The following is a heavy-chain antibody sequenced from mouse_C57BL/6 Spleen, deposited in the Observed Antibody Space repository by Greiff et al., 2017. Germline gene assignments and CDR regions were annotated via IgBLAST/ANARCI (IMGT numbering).Heavy chain of an antibody. D-gene: IGHD1-1*01. J-gene: IGHJ2*01. Sequence: VQLQQSGAELVRPGTSVKVSCKASGYAFTNYLIEWVKQRPGQGLEWIGVINPGSGGTNYNEKFKGKATLTEDKSSSTASMQLSSLTSEDSAVYFCAKSYGSSFDYWGQGTTLTVSS. CDR3: AKSYGSSFDY. CDR1: GYAFTNYL. V-gene: IGHV1-54*01. CDR2: INPGSGGT.